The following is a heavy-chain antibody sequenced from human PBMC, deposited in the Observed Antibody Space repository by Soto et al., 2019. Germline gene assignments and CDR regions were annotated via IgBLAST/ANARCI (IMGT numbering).Heavy chain of an antibody. V-gene: IGHV1-69*01. CDR2: IIPVFDKA. J-gene: IGHJ3*01. CDR1: GGSFGSSA. Sequence: QVQLVQSGADVKKPGSSVKVSCKTSGGSFGSSAISWVRQAPAQGLEWMAEIIPVFDKANYAQNFQGRLTITADELAGTVFMELGSLRSEDTAVYFCARLRRDWGDAFDLWGLGTFVTVSS. D-gene: IGHD3-16*01. CDR3: ARLRRDWGDAFDL.